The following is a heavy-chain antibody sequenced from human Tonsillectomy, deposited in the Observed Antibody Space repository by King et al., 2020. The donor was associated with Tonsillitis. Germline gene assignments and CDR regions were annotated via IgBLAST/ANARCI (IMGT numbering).Heavy chain of an antibody. D-gene: IGHD5-18*01. V-gene: IGHV1-2*02. J-gene: IGHJ4*02. CDR1: GYTFTCYY. CDR3: ARDVGGYSYGLSHY. Sequence: VQLVESGAEVKKPGASVKVSCKASGYTFTCYYMHWVRQAPGQGLEWMGWINPNSGDTNYAQKFQGRVTMTRDTSLSTADRGLSRLRFDDTAVYYCARDVGGYSYGLSHYRGQGTLVTVSS. CDR2: INPNSGDT.